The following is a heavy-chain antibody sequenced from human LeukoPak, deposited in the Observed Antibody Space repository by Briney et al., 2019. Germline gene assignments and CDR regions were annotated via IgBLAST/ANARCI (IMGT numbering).Heavy chain of an antibody. CDR2: IKQDGSEK. V-gene: IGHV3-7*01. CDR1: GFTFSSYW. Sequence: PGGSLRLSCAASGFTFSSYWMSWVRQAPGKGLEWVANIKQDGSEKYYVDSVKGRFTISRDNAKNSLYLQMNSLRAEDTAVYYCAREFGGYCSSTSCQLCYYYYYMDVWGKGTTVTVSS. D-gene: IGHD2-2*01. J-gene: IGHJ6*03. CDR3: AREFGGYCSSTSCQLCYYYYYMDV.